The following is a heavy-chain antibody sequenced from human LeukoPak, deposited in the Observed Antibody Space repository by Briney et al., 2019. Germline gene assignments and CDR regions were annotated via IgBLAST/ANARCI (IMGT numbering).Heavy chain of an antibody. CDR1: GGSISSSSYY. Sequence: PSETLSLTCTVSGGSISSSSYYWGWIRQPPGKGLEWIGSIYYSGSTNYNPSLKSRVTISVDTSKNQFSLKLSSVTAADTAVYYCARVPDSSGYWPQHFDIWGQGTMVTVSS. D-gene: IGHD3-22*01. J-gene: IGHJ3*02. V-gene: IGHV4-39*07. CDR3: ARVPDSSGYWPQHFDI. CDR2: IYYSGST.